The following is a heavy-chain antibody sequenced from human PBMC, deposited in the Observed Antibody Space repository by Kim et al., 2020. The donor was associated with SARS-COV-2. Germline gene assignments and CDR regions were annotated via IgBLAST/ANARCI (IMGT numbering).Heavy chain of an antibody. J-gene: IGHJ4*02. D-gene: IGHD3-10*01. V-gene: IGHV4-31*02. Sequence: YNPSLKSRVTISVDTSKNQFSLKLSSVTAADTAVYYCAREDTMVRGGIDYWGQGTLVTVSS. CDR3: AREDTMVRGGIDY.